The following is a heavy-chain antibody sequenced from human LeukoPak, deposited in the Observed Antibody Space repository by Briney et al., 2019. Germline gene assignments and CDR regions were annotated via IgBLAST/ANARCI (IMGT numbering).Heavy chain of an antibody. CDR1: GFTFSSYG. Sequence: PGGSLRPSCAASGFTFSSYGMHWVRQAPGKGLEWVAFIRYDGSNKYYVDSVKGRFTISRDNSKNTLYLQMNSLRAEDTAVFYCAKDGEVVPAAIYYYYYMDVWGKGTTVTVSS. V-gene: IGHV3-30*02. CDR3: AKDGEVVPAAIYYYYYMDV. D-gene: IGHD2-2*02. J-gene: IGHJ6*03. CDR2: IRYDGSNK.